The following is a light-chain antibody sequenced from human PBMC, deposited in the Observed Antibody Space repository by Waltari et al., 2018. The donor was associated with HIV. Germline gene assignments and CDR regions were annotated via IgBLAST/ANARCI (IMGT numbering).Light chain of an antibody. V-gene: IGLV2-8*01. CDR3: SSYAGSNNAVV. Sequence: QSALTQPPSASGSPGQSVTISCTGTSSDVGGYNYVSGYQQHPGKAPKLMNYEVSKRPSVVPDRFSGSKSRNTASLTVSGLQAEDEADYYCSSYAGSNNAVVFGGGTKLTVL. J-gene: IGLJ2*01. CDR1: SSDVGGYNY. CDR2: EVS.